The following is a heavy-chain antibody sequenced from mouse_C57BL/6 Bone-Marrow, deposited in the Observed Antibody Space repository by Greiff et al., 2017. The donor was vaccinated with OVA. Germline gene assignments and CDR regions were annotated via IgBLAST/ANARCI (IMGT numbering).Heavy chain of an antibody. Sequence: VQRVESGPGLVAPSQSLSLTFPFSFFSFPRSSLSWVRQPPGKGLEWLGVIWTGGGTNYNSALKSRLSISKDNSKSQVFLKMNSLQTDDTARYYCASLAYWGQGTLVTVSA. CDR1: FFSFPRSS. CDR3: ASLAY. J-gene: IGHJ3*01. CDR2: IWTGGGT. V-gene: IGHV2-9-1*01.